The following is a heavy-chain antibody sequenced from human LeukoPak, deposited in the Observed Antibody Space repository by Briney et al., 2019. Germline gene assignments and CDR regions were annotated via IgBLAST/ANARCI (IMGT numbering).Heavy chain of an antibody. Sequence: PGGSLRLSCAASGFTFSNYWMHWVRQAPGKGLGWVSRINSDGSSTTYADPVKGRFTISRDNGQNTLYLQMNSLRAEDTAVYYCAREGRGYSYAFEYWGQGTLVTVSS. CDR2: INSDGSST. CDR1: GFTFSNYW. CDR3: AREGRGYSYAFEY. V-gene: IGHV3-74*01. J-gene: IGHJ4*02. D-gene: IGHD5-18*01.